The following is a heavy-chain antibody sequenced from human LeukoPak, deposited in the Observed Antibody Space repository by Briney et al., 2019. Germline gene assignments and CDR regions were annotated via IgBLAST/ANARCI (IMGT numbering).Heavy chain of an antibody. D-gene: IGHD3-10*01. J-gene: IGHJ4*02. V-gene: IGHV4-31*03. Sequence: SETLSLTCTVSGGSISSGGYYWSWIRQHPGKGLEWIGYIYYSGSTYYNPSLKSRVTISVDTSKNQFSLKLSSVTAADTAVYYCARDRAQYYFDYWGRGTLVTVSS. CDR1: GGSISSGGYY. CDR3: ARDRAQYYFDY. CDR2: IYYSGST.